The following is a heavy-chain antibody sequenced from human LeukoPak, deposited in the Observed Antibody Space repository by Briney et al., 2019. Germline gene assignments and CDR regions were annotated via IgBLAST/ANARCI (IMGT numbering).Heavy chain of an antibody. CDR3: ARLLVVPTATSGNDY. CDR1: GASINSSGYY. J-gene: IGHJ4*02. V-gene: IGHV4-39*02. Sequence: SETLSLTCTVSGASINSSGYYWGWIRQPPGKGLEWIGSHYYSGSTYYNPSLKSRVTISVDTSKNHFSLKLNSVTAADTAVYYCARLLVVPTATSGNDYWGQGTLVTVSS. CDR2: HYYSGST. D-gene: IGHD2-2*01.